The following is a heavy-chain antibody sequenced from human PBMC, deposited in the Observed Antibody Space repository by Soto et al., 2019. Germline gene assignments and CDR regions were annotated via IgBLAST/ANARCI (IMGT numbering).Heavy chain of an antibody. J-gene: IGHJ5*01. V-gene: IGHV1-18*01. CDR1: GYTFTNFA. CDR2: VSANNGFT. D-gene: IGHD6-6*01. CDR3: ARGGAARHLDS. Sequence: GASVKVSCKTSGYTFTNFALSWVRQAPGQGLEWIGFVSANNGFTHFAQKSQGRVSVKTDTSTSTVYLDLRSLSSDDTAVYYCARGGAARHLDSWGQGTPVTVSS.